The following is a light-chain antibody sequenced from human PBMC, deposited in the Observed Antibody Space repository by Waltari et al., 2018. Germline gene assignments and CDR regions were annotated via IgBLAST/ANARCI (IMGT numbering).Light chain of an antibody. CDR1: QSVSSSY. V-gene: IGKV3-20*01. J-gene: IGKJ5*01. CDR2: GAS. Sequence: EIVLTQSPGPLSLSPGERATLSCRASQSVSSSYLAWYQQKPGQAPRLLIYGASNRATGIPDRFSGSGSGTDFTLTISRLEPEDFAVYYCQQYGSSPPITFGQGTRLEIK. CDR3: QQYGSSPPIT.